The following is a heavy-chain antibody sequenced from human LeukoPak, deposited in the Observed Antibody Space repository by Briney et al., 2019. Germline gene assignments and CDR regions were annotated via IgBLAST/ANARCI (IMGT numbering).Heavy chain of an antibody. D-gene: IGHD6-13*01. V-gene: IGHV3-11*01. CDR3: AGSSSSWPRFDY. Sequence: PGGSLRLSCAASGFTFSDYYMSRIRQAPGKGLEWVSYISSSGSTIYYADSVKGRFTISRDNAKNSLYLQMNSLRAEDTAVYYCAGSSSSWPRFDYWGQGTLVTVSS. J-gene: IGHJ4*02. CDR2: ISSSGSTI. CDR1: GFTFSDYY.